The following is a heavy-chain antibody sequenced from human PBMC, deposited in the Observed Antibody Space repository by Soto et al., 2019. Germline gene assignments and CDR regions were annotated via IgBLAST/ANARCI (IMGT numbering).Heavy chain of an antibody. CDR2: ISAFNGNT. J-gene: IGHJ6*02. CDR3: ARDPLWFGDRYGMDV. CDR1: GSTFPSYG. V-gene: IGHV1-18*01. D-gene: IGHD3-10*01. Sequence: ASVKVSCKASGSTFPSYGFSCVRQAPGQGLEWKGWISAFNGNTNYAQKFQGRVTMTTDTSTTSAYMELRGLRSDDTAVYYCARDPLWFGDRYGMDVWRQGTTVT.